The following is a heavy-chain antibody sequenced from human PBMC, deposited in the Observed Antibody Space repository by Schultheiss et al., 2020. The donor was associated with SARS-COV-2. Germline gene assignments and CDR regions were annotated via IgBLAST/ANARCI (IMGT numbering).Heavy chain of an antibody. CDR2: ISGSGGST. Sequence: GGSLRLSCAASGFTFSTYTMNWVRQAPGKGLEWVSAISGSGGSTYYADSVKGRFTISRDNSKNTLYLQMNSLRAEDTAVYYCARGYHLADAFDIWGQGTMVTVSS. J-gene: IGHJ3*02. CDR1: GFTFSTYT. CDR3: ARGYHLADAFDI. D-gene: IGHD3-16*02. V-gene: IGHV3-23*01.